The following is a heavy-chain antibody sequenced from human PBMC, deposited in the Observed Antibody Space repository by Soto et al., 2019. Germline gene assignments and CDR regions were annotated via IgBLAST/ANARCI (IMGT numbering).Heavy chain of an antibody. CDR1: GFSVSTYA. CDR2: ITGGST. CDR3: AKDLSSYYYFDF. J-gene: IGHJ4*02. D-gene: IGHD2-15*01. V-gene: IGHV3-23*01. Sequence: EVQLLESGGDLVQPGGSLRLSCSASGFSVSTYAMTWVRQSPGEGLEWVATITGGSTFYADSVKGRFTISRDNSKNTLYLQMNSLRAEDTAIYYCAKDLSSYYYFDFWGQGPLVTVSS.